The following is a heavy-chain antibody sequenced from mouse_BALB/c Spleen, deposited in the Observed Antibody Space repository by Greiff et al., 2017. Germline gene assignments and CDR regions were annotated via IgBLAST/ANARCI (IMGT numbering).Heavy chain of an antibody. J-gene: IGHJ2*01. D-gene: IGHD1-1*01. CDR2: ISSGGST. CDR3: ARESNYYGSRYYFDY. V-gene: IGHV5-6-5*01. Sequence: EVKVVESGGGLVKPGGSLKLSCAASGFTFSSYAMSWVRQTPEKRLEWVASISSGGSTYYPDSVKGRFTISRDNARNILYLQMSSLRSEDTAMYYCARESNYYGSRYYFDYWGQGTTLTVSS. CDR1: GFTFSSYA.